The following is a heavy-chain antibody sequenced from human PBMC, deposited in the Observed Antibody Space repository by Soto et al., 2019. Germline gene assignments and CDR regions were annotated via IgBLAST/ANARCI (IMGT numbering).Heavy chain of an antibody. CDR2: IDPNSGGT. CDR1: GYTFNGYY. V-gene: IGHV1-2*04. Sequence: QVQLVQSGAEVKKPGASVKVSCKASGYTFNGYYIHWVRQAPGQGPEWMGWIDPNSGGTQYAQKFQGWVTMTRDTSISTAFMDLSRLRSDDTAVYYCARGGLRYFHWLPGYFDLWGRGTLVTVSS. CDR3: ARGGLRYFHWLPGYFDL. J-gene: IGHJ2*01. D-gene: IGHD3-9*01.